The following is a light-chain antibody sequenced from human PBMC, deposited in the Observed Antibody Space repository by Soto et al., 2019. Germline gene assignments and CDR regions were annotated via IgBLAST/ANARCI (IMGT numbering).Light chain of an antibody. V-gene: IGKV3-20*01. CDR1: QSVSSTY. J-gene: IGKJ1*01. Sequence: EIVLTQSPGTLSLSPGERATLSCRASQSVSSTYLAWYQQKPGQAPRLLIYGASSRATGIPDRFSGSGSGTDFTLTISRLEPEDFAVYYCQHYGSTLSTFGQGTKVEI. CDR2: GAS. CDR3: QHYGSTLST.